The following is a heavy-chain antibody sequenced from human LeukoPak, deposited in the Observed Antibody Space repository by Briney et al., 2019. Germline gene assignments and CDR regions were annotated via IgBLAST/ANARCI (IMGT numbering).Heavy chain of an antibody. J-gene: IGHJ4*02. V-gene: IGHV3-73*01. D-gene: IGHD2-21*02. CDR3: TRHVYSTYCGGDCLNDY. CDR1: GFTFSGSA. CDR2: IRSKANNYAT. Sequence: SGGSLRLSCAASGFTFSGSAMHWVRQASGKGLEWVGRIRSKANNYATAYAASVKGRFTISRDDSKNTAYLQMNSLKTEDTAVYYCTRHVYSTYCGGDCLNDYWGQGTLVTVSS.